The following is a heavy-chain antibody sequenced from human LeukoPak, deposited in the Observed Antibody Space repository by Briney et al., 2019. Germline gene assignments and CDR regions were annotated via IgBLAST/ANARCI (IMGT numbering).Heavy chain of an antibody. V-gene: IGHV3-53*01. J-gene: IGHJ6*02. D-gene: IGHD1-1*01. Sequence: PGGSLRLSCAASGFTFSNNYMSWVRQAPGKGLEWVSVIYSGGNTYYADSVKGRFTISRDNSKNTLYLQMNSLRAEDTAVYYCASQLRKYGMDVWGQGTTVTVSS. CDR3: ASQLRKYGMDV. CDR2: IYSGGNT. CDR1: GFTFSNNY.